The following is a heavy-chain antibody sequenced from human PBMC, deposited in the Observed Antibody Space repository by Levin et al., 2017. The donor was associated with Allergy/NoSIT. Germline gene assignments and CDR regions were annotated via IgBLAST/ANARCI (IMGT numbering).Heavy chain of an antibody. CDR2: IYYSGST. D-gene: IGHD2/OR15-2a*01. J-gene: IGHJ6*02. CDR3: ARSTTVRDNYYGMDV. V-gene: IGHV4-59*01. Sequence: PSETLSLTCTVSGGSISSYYWSWIRQPPGKGLEWIGYIYYSGSTNYNPSLKSRVTISVDTSKNQFSLKLSSVTAADTAVYYCARSTTVRDNYYGMDVWGQGTTVTVSS. CDR1: GGSISSYY.